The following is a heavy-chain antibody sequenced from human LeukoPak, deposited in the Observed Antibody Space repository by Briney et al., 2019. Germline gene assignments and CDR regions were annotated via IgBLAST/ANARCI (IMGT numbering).Heavy chain of an antibody. V-gene: IGHV4-4*02. CDR2: IYHSGST. Sequence: PSGTLSLTCAVSGGSISSSNWWSWVRQPPGKGLEWIGEIYHSGSTNYNPSLKSRVTISVDKSKNQFSLKLSSVTAADTAVYYCARTSSSGPHYFDYWGQGTLVTVSS. CDR1: GGSISSSNW. J-gene: IGHJ4*02. CDR3: ARTSSSGPHYFDY. D-gene: IGHD3-22*01.